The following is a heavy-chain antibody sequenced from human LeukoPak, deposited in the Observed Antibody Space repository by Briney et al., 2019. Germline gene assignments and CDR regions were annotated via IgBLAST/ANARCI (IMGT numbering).Heavy chain of an antibody. V-gene: IGHV4-59*01. CDR1: GGSISSYY. CDR2: IYYSGGT. Sequence: SETLSLTCTVSGGSISSYYWSWIRQPPGKGLEWIGYIYYSGGTNYNPSLKSRVTISVDTSKNQFSLKLSSVTAADTAVYYCARLYDFWSGYCFDYWGQGTLVTVSS. CDR3: ARLYDFWSGYCFDY. J-gene: IGHJ4*02. D-gene: IGHD3-3*01.